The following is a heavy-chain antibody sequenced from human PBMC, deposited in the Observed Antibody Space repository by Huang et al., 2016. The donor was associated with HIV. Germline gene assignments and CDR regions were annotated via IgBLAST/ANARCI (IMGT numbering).Heavy chain of an antibody. CDR2: NYSSGNT. D-gene: IGHD3-3*01. J-gene: IGHJ5*02. CDR3: AKGGSVTLFGVVMKNQYHWFDP. V-gene: IGHV4-59*11. CDR1: GGSISGHF. Sequence: QVQLQESGPGLVRPSKTLSLMCTVSGGSISGHFWSWIRQSPGKGLEWIVTNYSSGNTNYHPSRKGRVSMLADTSKNKFSLTLFSVTAADTAVYYCAKGGSVTLFGVVMKNQYHWFDPWGQGTLVTVSS.